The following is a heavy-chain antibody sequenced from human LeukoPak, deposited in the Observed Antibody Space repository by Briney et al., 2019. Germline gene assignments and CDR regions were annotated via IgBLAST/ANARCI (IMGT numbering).Heavy chain of an antibody. CDR3: AKARTPLGGVIVIGAFDI. V-gene: IGHV3-66*01. CDR1: GFTVSSNY. CDR2: IYSGGST. Sequence: PGGSLRLSCAASGFTVSSNYMSWVRQVPEKGLEWVSVIYSGGSTFYADSVKGRFTISRDNSKNTLYLQMNSLRAEDAAVYYCAKARTPLGGVIVIGAFDIWGQGTMVTVSS. J-gene: IGHJ3*02. D-gene: IGHD3-16*02.